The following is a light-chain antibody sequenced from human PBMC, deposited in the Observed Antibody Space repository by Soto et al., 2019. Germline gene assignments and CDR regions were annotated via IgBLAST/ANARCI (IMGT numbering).Light chain of an antibody. Sequence: EIVLTQSPGTLSLSPGERATLSCRASQTVSSSYLAWYQQKPGQAPRLLIYGASSRATGIPDRFSGSGSGTDFTLTISRLELEDFAVYYCQQYGSSPRTFGQGTNVEIK. CDR2: GAS. CDR1: QTVSSSY. J-gene: IGKJ1*01. V-gene: IGKV3-20*01. CDR3: QQYGSSPRT.